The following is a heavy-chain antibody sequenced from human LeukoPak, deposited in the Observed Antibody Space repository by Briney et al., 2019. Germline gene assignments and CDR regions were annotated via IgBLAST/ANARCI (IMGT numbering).Heavy chain of an antibody. CDR3: AKKDSGGSYNWFDP. V-gene: IGHV4-4*02. CDR1: GGSISSSNW. Sequence: PSETLSLTCTVSGGSISSSNWWSWVRQPPGKGLEWIGEIYHSGSTNYNPSLKSRVTIPVDKSKNQFSLKLSSVTAADTAVYYCAKKDSGGSYNWFDPWGQGTLVTVSS. CDR2: IYHSGST. D-gene: IGHD3-22*01. J-gene: IGHJ5*02.